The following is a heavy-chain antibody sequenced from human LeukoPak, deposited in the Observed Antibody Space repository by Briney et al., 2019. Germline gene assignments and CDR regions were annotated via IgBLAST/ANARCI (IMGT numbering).Heavy chain of an antibody. J-gene: IGHJ4*02. CDR2: INPNSGGT. CDR1: GYAFTGNY. CDR3: ARGRGIDSSGPMWDY. Sequence: ASVKVSCKASGYAFTGNYMHWVRQAPGQGLEWMGWINPNSGGTNYAQKFQGRVTMTRDTSISTAYMELSSLRSDDTAVYYCARGRGIDSSGPMWDYWGQGTLVTVSS. V-gene: IGHV1-2*02. D-gene: IGHD3-22*01.